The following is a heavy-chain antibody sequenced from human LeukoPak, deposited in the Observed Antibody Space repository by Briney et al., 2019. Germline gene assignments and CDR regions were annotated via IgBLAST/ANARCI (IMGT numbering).Heavy chain of an antibody. CDR3: ARGRLMPGP. CDR1: GGSLSNHY. V-gene: IGHV4-59*11. D-gene: IGHD2-2*01. J-gene: IGHJ5*02. Sequence: PSETLSLTCTVSGGSLSNHYWSWLRQTPGKGLEWIGYIYYSGSTNYNSSLKSRVTISVDTSRNQFSLKLSSVTSADTAAYYCARGRLMPGPWGQGILVTVSS. CDR2: IYYSGST.